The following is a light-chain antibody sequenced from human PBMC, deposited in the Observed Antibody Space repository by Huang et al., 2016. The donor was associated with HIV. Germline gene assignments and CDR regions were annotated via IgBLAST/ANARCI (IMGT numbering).Light chain of an antibody. Sequence: DIQLTQSPSSVSASVGDRVTITCRASQGIGTWLAWYQQKPGTAPQLLIYSTSSLRSGVPARFSGSGSGADFTLTISSLQPEDFATYYCQQANSFPYTFGQGTKLEIK. CDR2: STS. CDR3: QQANSFPYT. V-gene: IGKV1-12*01. CDR1: QGIGTW. J-gene: IGKJ2*01.